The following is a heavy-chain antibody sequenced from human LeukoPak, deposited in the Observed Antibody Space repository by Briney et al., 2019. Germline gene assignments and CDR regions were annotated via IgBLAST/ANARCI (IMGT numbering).Heavy chain of an antibody. V-gene: IGHV4-39*01. Sequence: SETLSLTCTVSGGSISGSSYYWGWVRQSPGKGLEWIGKIWYTGKTYYSPSVQSRLTISVDTSKNQFSLRLSSVTAADTALYYSARLFDSWGQGILVTVSS. CDR1: GGSISGSSYY. CDR2: IWYTGKT. J-gene: IGHJ4*02. CDR3: ARLFDS.